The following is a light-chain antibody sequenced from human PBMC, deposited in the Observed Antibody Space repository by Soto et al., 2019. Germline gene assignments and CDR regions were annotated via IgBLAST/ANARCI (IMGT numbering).Light chain of an antibody. CDR3: QQRSNWPPIT. Sequence: EIVLTQSPGTLSFAPGERSTLSCRASQSVGNYLAWYQQKPGQAPRLLIYGASTRATGIPVRFSGSGSGTDFTLTISSLEPEDFAVYYCQQRSNWPPITFGQGTRLEI. V-gene: IGKV3-11*01. CDR2: GAS. J-gene: IGKJ5*01. CDR1: QSVGNY.